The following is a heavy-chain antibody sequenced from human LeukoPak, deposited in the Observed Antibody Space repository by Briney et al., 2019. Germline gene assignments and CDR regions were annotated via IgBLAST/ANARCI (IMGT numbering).Heavy chain of an antibody. Sequence: GGSLRLSCAASGFTLSSYSMIWVRQAPGKGLEWVSYISGGSSTIYNADSVKGRFTISRDNAKNLLYLLMDTLRAEDTAVYYCARVGSNQWLDYWGQGTLVTVSS. CDR3: ARVGSNQWLDY. V-gene: IGHV3-48*01. CDR1: GFTLSSYS. D-gene: IGHD6-19*01. J-gene: IGHJ4*02. CDR2: ISGGSSTI.